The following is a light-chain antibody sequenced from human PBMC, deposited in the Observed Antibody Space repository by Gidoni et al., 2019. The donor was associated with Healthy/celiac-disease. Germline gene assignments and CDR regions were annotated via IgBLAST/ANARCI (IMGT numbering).Light chain of an antibody. CDR1: QSVSSY. Sequence: EIVLTQSPATLSLSPGERATLSCRASQSVSSYLAWYQQKPGQAPRLLIYDASNRATGIPARCSGSGSGTDFTLTISSLEPEDFAVYYCQQRSNWPSITFGQXTRLEIK. CDR2: DAS. V-gene: IGKV3-11*01. CDR3: QQRSNWPSIT. J-gene: IGKJ5*01.